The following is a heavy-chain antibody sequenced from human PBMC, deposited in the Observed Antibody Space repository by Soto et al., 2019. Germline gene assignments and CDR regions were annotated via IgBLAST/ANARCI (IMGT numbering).Heavy chain of an antibody. CDR1: GYSFNNYL. CDR2: ISADNGDT. D-gene: IGHD3-22*01. CDR3: ARVHYDSSGFYHEDH. Sequence: QVKLVQSGAEVKKPGASVMVSCQASGYSFNNYLISWVRQAPGQGPEWVGWISADNGDTNYGQKFLGRVTMTTDTSTSTAYLDLRSLRSDDTAVYYCARVHYDSSGFYHEDHWGQGTLVTVSS. V-gene: IGHV1-18*01. J-gene: IGHJ1*01.